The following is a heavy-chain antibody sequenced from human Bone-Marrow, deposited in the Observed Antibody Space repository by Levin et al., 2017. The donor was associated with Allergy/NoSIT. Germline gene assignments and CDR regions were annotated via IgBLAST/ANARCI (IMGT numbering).Heavy chain of an antibody. CDR3: AKSKGSSGGSSDI. CDR1: GFTFSSYA. V-gene: IGHV3-23*01. D-gene: IGHD6-13*01. J-gene: IGHJ3*02. CDR2: ISGSGGST. Sequence: PGGSLRLSCAASGFTFSSYAMSWVRQAPGKGLEWVSAISGSGGSTNYADSVKGRFTISRDNSKNTLYLQMNSLRAEDTAVYYCAKSKGSSGGSSDIWGQGTMVTVSS.